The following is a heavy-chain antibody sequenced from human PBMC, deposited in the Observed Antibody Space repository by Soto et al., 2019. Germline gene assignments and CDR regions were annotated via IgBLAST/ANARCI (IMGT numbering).Heavy chain of an antibody. CDR2: VHHSGST. CDR1: GVSISSSHW. D-gene: IGHD3-22*01. Sequence: PSETLSLTCAVSGVSISSSHWWSWARQPPGKGLDWIGEVHHSGSTKYNPSLKSRVTISLDKSKNQFSLKLSSVTAADTAVYYCVRDVGNFYDNSLAGHFDFWGQGTLVTVSS. V-gene: IGHV4-4*02. CDR3: VRDVGNFYDNSLAGHFDF. J-gene: IGHJ4*02.